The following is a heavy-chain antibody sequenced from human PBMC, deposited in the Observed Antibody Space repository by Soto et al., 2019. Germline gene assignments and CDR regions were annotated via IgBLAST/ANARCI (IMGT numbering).Heavy chain of an antibody. Sequence: GGSLRLSCSGFTFNTYWMSWVRQAPGKGLEWVANIIEDGSQKNYVDSVRGRFTISRDNAKSSLYLQMNRLRAEDTAVYYCARGSISFDYWGQGTLVTVSS. V-gene: IGHV3-7*01. J-gene: IGHJ4*02. CDR1: GFTFNTYW. CDR3: ARGSISFDY. D-gene: IGHD6-6*01. CDR2: IIEDGSQK.